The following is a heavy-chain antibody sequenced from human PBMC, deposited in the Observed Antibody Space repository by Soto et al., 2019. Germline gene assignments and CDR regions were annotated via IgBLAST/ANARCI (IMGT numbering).Heavy chain of an antibody. CDR2: VSKSDYT. D-gene: IGHD6-19*01. V-gene: IGHV3-21*01. CDR3: AREDSIIIPAVADF. J-gene: IGHJ4*02. CDR1: GFNFRNYG. Sequence: GGSLRLSCAVSGFNFRNYGINWVRQAPGKGLEWVSSVSKSDYTYYSESVKGRFTVSRDNAKNSVSLQMNNLRAEDTAVYYCAREDSIIIPAVADFWGQGTLVTVSS.